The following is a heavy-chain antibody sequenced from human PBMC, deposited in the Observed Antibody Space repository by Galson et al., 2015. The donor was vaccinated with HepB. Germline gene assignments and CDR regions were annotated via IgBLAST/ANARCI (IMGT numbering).Heavy chain of an antibody. CDR2: IYYGGPT. D-gene: IGHD3-10*01. CDR1: GVSISGGHYY. Sequence: LSLTCAGSGVSISGGHYYWCWTRQCPTKGLEWIGSIYYGGPTYFSPSFQRRVAMSVDTSTNQLSLTLSSVTAADTAVYYCARAKEGRGYFDYWGQGTLVTVSS. V-gene: IGHV4-39*07. CDR3: ARAKEGRGYFDY. J-gene: IGHJ4*02.